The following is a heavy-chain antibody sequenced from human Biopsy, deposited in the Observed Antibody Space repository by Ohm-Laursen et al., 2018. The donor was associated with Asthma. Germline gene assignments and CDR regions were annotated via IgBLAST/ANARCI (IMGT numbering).Heavy chain of an antibody. D-gene: IGHD4-17*01. CDR3: AREVSTVDYGYYYFAMDV. CDR1: GDILSSFG. CDR2: VIPIYGTT. V-gene: IGHV1-69*13. J-gene: IGHJ6*02. Sequence: SVKVSCKAHGDILSSFGIKWVRKAPGQGLEWMGGVIPIYGTTHTAQKFQGRVTITADESTSSAYMELSSLTSEDSAVYYCAREVSTVDYGYYYFAMDVWGQGTTVTVSS.